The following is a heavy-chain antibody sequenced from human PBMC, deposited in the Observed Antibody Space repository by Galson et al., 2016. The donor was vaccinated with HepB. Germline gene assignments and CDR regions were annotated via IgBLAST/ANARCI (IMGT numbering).Heavy chain of an antibody. D-gene: IGHD6-19*01. V-gene: IGHV1-18*04. J-gene: IGHJ5*02. CDR3: ARRAVAGTENWFDP. CDR1: GYTFTSYG. Sequence: SVKVSCKASGYTFTSYGISWVRQVPGQGLEWMGWINAYNVNTNYAQKLQGRVTMTTDTSTSTAYMELRGLTSDDTAVYYCARRAVAGTENWFDPWGQGTLVTVSS. CDR2: INAYNVNT.